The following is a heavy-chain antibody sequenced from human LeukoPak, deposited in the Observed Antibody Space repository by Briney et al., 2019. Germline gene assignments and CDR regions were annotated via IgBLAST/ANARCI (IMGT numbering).Heavy chain of an antibody. V-gene: IGHV3-64*01. CDR3: AREVVNNWNYLDY. D-gene: IGHD1-20*01. Sequence: GGSLRLSCAASGFTFSRYAMYWVRQAPGKGLEYVSAISSNGGDTYYANSVKGRFTISRDNFKNTLYLQMGSLRAEDMAVYYCAREVVNNWNYLDYWGQGTLVTVSS. CDR1: GFTFSRYA. J-gene: IGHJ4*02. CDR2: ISSNGGDT.